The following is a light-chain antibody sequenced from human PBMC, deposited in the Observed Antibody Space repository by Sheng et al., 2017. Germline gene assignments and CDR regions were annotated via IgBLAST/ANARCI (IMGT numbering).Light chain of an antibody. Sequence: EIVLTQSPATLSLSPGERATLSCRASQSVSSYLAWYQQKPGQAPRLLIYDASNMATGIPARFSGSGSGTDFTLTISSLEPEDSAVYYCQQRTNWPLTFGGGTKVEIK. CDR3: QQRTNWPLT. J-gene: IGKJ4*01. CDR2: DAS. V-gene: IGKV3-11*01. CDR1: QSVSSY.